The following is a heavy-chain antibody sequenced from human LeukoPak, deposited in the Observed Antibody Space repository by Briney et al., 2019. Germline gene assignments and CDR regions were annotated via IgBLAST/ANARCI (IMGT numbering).Heavy chain of an antibody. CDR1: GFTFDDYA. Sequence: PGGSLRLSCAASGFTFDDYAMHWVRQAPGKGLEGVSRISGDGGSTYYADSVKGRFTISRDNSKNSLYLQMNSLTTDDTALYYCAKDSRSYYYYYMDVWGKGTTVTVSS. V-gene: IGHV3-43*02. CDR3: AKDSRSYYYYYMDV. CDR2: ISGDGGST. J-gene: IGHJ6*03.